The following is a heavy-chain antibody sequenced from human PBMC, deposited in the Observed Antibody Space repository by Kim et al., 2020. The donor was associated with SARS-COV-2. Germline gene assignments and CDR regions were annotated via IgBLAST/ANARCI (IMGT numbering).Heavy chain of an antibody. CDR3: ARDKEPSSIFGVVIRGSPGDY. J-gene: IGHJ4*02. CDR1: GYTFTSYY. D-gene: IGHD3-3*01. V-gene: IGHV1-46*01. Sequence: ASVKVSCKASGYTFTSYYMHWVRQAPGQGLEWMGIINPSGGSTSDAQKFQGRVTMTRDTSTSTVYMELSSLRSEDTAVYYCARDKEPSSIFGVVIRGSPGDYWGQGTLVTVSS. CDR2: INPSGGST.